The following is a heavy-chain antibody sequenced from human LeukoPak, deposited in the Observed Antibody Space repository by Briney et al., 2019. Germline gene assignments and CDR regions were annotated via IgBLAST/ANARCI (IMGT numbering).Heavy chain of an antibody. J-gene: IGHJ4*02. D-gene: IGHD3/OR15-3a*01. V-gene: IGHV4-34*01. CDR2: INHSGST. CDR3: ARWVGSFGLVSHYYFDS. Sequence: SETLSLTCAVYGESFRGYYWSWIRQPPGKGLEWIGEINHSGSTNYNPSLKSRVTISVDTSKNQFSLKLSSVTAADTAVYYCARWVGSFGLVSHYYFDSWGQGTLVTVSS. CDR1: GESFRGYY.